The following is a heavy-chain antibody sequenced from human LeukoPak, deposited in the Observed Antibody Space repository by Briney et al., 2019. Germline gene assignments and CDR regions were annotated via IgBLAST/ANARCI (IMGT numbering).Heavy chain of an antibody. Sequence: GGSLRLSCAASGFTFSSYWMHWVRQAPGKGLVWVSRINSDGSSTSYADSVKGRFTISRDNAKNTLYLQMNSLRAEDTAVYYSASSAYNCYCNGYLSYWGKGTLVTVSS. CDR3: ASSAYNCYCNGYLSY. V-gene: IGHV3-74*01. CDR2: INSDGSST. J-gene: IGHJ4*01. D-gene: IGHD1-20*01. CDR1: GFTFSSYW.